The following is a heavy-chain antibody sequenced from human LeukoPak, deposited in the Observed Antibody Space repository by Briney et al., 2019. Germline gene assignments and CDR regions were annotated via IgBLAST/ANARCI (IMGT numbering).Heavy chain of an antibody. J-gene: IGHJ4*02. CDR3: AKDLVSQRGVGSSEKVDY. V-gene: IGHV3-33*06. Sequence: PGGSLRLSCAASGFTFSSYGMHWVRQAPGKGLEWVAVIWYDGSNKYYADSVKGRFTISRDNSKNTLYLQMNSLRAEDTAVYYCAKDLVSQRGVGSSEKVDYWGQGTLVTVSS. CDR1: GFTFSSYG. D-gene: IGHD3-10*01. CDR2: IWYDGSNK.